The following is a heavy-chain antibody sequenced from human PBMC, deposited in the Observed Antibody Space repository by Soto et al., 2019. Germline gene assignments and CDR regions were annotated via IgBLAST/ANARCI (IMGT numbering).Heavy chain of an antibody. CDR2: IWHDGSKE. J-gene: IGHJ4*02. D-gene: IGHD3-22*01. V-gene: IGHV3-33*01. CDR1: GFTFSDYG. CDR3: EAANYDTSGYYGDY. Sequence: GGSLRLSCVMSGFTFSDYGMNWVRQVPGKGLEWVAIIWHDGSKEYYADSVQGRFSISRDNSKKTLYLQMNGLRAEDTAVYYCEAANYDTSGYYGDYWGQGTLVTVSS.